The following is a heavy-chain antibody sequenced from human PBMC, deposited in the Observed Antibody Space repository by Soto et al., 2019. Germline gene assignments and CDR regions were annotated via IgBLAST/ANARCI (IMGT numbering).Heavy chain of an antibody. Sequence: QVQLVQSGAEVKKPGASVTVSCKASGYTFSDYYLHWVRQAPGQGPEWMGWMNPNSGDTKYAQKFQGRVTMTRDTSVRTAFMELNWRKSDDTAVYYCARESGGATATLDYYYFYMDVWGKGTTVTVSS. D-gene: IGHD1-26*01. V-gene: IGHV1-2*02. J-gene: IGHJ6*03. CDR3: ARESGGATATLDYYYFYMDV. CDR2: MNPNSGDT. CDR1: GYTFSDYY.